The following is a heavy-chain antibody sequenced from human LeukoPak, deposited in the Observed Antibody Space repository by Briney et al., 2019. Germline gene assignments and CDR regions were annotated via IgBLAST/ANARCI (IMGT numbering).Heavy chain of an antibody. D-gene: IGHD3-22*01. CDR3: YYYDSSGFYYFDY. Sequence: GGSLRLSCAASGFTFSSYSMNWVRQAPGKGLEWVSSISSSSSYIYYADSVKGRFTISRDNAKNSLYLQMNSLRAEDTAVYYCYYYDSSGFYYFDYWGQGTLVTVSS. CDR1: GFTFSSYS. CDR2: ISSSSSYI. J-gene: IGHJ4*02. V-gene: IGHV3-21*01.